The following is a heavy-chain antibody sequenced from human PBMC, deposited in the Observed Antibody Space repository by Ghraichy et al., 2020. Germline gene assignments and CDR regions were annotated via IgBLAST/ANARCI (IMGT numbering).Heavy chain of an antibody. Sequence: ASVKVSCKASGYIFTSYYMHWVRQAPGQGLEWMGIINPSGGSTSYAQKFQGRVSMTRDTSTSTVYMEMSSLRSDDTAVYYCARCPPQGYDFWSGYYPYWGQGTLVTVSS. D-gene: IGHD3-3*01. CDR2: INPSGGST. J-gene: IGHJ4*02. CDR3: ARCPPQGYDFWSGYYPY. V-gene: IGHV1-46*01. CDR1: GYIFTSYY.